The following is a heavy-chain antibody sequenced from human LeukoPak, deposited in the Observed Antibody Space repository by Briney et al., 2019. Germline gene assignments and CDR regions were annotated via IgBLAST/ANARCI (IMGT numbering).Heavy chain of an antibody. CDR1: GFTFSDYF. D-gene: IGHD4-23*01. Sequence: GGSLRLSCAASGFTFSDYFMTWIRQAPGKGLEWVSYISSSGRIIYYADSVKGRFTISRDNAKNSLFLQMNSLRVEDTAVYYCARDLGNSGRFDYWGQGTLVTVSS. CDR2: ISSSGRII. J-gene: IGHJ4*02. CDR3: ARDLGNSGRFDY. V-gene: IGHV3-11*01.